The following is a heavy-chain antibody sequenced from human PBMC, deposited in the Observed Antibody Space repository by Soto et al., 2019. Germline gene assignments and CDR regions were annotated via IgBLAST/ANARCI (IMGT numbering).Heavy chain of an antibody. CDR2: ISYDGSNK. V-gene: IGHV3-30-3*01. Sequence: GGSLRLSCAASGFTFSSYAMHWVRQAPGKGLEWVAVISYDGSNKYYADSVKGRFTISRDNSKNTLYLQMNSLRAEDTAVYYCARGPAMANWGQGTLVTVSS. CDR3: ARGPAMAN. CDR1: GFTFSSYA. J-gene: IGHJ4*02. D-gene: IGHD5-18*01.